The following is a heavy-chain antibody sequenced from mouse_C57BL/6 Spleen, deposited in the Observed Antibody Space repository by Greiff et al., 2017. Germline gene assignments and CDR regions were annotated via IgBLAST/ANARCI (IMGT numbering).Heavy chain of an antibody. CDR2: ISSGSSTI. Sequence: EVKLMESGGGLVKPGGSLKLSCAASGFTFSDYGMHWVRQAPEKGLEWVAYISSGSSTIYYADTVKGRFTISRDNAKNTLLLQRTSLRSEDTAIDYCARGDYDKAFDYWGQGTTLTVSS. CDR1: GFTFSDYG. CDR3: ARGDYDKAFDY. V-gene: IGHV5-17*01. J-gene: IGHJ2*01. D-gene: IGHD2-4*01.